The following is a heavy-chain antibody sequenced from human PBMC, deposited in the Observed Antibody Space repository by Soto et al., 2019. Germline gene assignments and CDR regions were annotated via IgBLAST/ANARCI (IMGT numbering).Heavy chain of an antibody. D-gene: IGHD3-16*02. Sequence: PGGSLRLSCAASGFTFSTYWMHWVRQAPGKGLVWVSRIKNDGSSTSYADPVKGRFTISRDNAKNTLYLQMNSLRAEDTAVYYFARPYYDYIWGSYRSGLDYWGQGTLVTVSS. V-gene: IGHV3-74*01. J-gene: IGHJ4*02. CDR2: IKNDGSST. CDR3: ARPYYDYIWGSYRSGLDY. CDR1: GFTFSTYW.